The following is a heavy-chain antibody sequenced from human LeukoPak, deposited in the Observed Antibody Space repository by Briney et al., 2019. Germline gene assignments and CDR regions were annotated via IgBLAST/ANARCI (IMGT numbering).Heavy chain of an antibody. CDR1: GYTFTSYY. J-gene: IGHJ6*02. CDR3: ARDDRFITIFGVALAYYYGMDV. V-gene: IGHV1-46*01. Sequence: ASVKVSCKASGYTFTSYYMHWVRQAPGQGLEWMGLINPSGGSTSYAQKFQGRVTMTRDTSTSTVYMELSSLRSEDTAVYYCARDDRFITIFGVALAYYYGMDVWGQGTTVTVSS. CDR2: INPSGGST. D-gene: IGHD3-3*01.